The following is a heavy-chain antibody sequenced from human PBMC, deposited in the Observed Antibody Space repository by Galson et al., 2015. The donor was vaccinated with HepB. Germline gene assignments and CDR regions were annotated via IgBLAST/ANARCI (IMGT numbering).Heavy chain of an antibody. CDR2: ISGSADST. D-gene: IGHD1/OR15-1a*01. Sequence: SLRLSCAASGFTFSSYAMNWVRQAPGKGLEWVSSISGSADSTYYADSVNGRFTISRDNSKNTLYLQLNSLTVEDTAEYYCAKGTYNNNRRFDYWGQGTLVTVSS. CDR3: AKGTYNNNRRFDY. CDR1: GFTFSSYA. V-gene: IGHV3-23*01. J-gene: IGHJ4*02.